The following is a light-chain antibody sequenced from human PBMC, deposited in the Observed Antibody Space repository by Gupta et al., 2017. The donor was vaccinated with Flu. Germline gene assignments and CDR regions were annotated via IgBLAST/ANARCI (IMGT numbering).Light chain of an antibody. J-gene: IGKJ4*01. CDR3: QQYGSSPLT. V-gene: IGKV3-20*01. Sequence: GTRSLSPGERATLSCRASQYVSSSYLAWYQHKPGQAPRLLIYGASTSATGIPDRFSGSGSGTDFTLTISRLEPEDFAVYYCQQYGSSPLTFGGGTKVQIE. CDR1: QYVSSSY. CDR2: GAS.